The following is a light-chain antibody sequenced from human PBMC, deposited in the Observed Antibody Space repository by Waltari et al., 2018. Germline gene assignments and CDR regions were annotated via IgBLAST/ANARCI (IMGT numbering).Light chain of an antibody. CDR2: GSS. J-gene: IGKJ1*01. V-gene: IGKV3-20*01. CDR1: PIVSRA. CDR3: QHYVRLPAT. Sequence: EIVLTQSPGTLSLLPGERATLPCRASPIVSRALAWYQQKPGRAPRLLIYGSSSRATGIPDRFIGSGSGTDFSLTINRLEPEDFAVYYCQHYVRLPATFGQGTKVDIK.